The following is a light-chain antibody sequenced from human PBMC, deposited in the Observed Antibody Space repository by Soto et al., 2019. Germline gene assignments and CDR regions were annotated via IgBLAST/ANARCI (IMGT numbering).Light chain of an antibody. CDR1: QRVSSTY. Sequence: EIVLTQSPGNLSLSPGERATLSCRASQRVSSTYLAWYQQKPGQAPRLLIYGASSRATGITDRFTGSGSGTDFSLTISRLEPEDFAVYYCQQYGSSPQTFGQGTKVEIK. CDR3: QQYGSSPQT. J-gene: IGKJ1*01. CDR2: GAS. V-gene: IGKV3-20*01.